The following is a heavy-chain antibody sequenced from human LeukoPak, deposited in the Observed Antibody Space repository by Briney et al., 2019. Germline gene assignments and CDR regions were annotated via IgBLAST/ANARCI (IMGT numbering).Heavy chain of an antibody. CDR2: IYTSGST. J-gene: IGHJ4*02. CDR3: ARGIVGARPFDY. V-gene: IGHV4-61*02. D-gene: IGHD1-26*01. Sequence: KASETLSLTCTVSGGSISSGSYYWSWIRQPAGKGLEWIGRIYTSGSTNYNPSLKSRVTISVDTSKNQFSLKLSSVTAADTAVYYCARGIVGARPFDYWGQGTLVTVSS. CDR1: GGSISSGSYY.